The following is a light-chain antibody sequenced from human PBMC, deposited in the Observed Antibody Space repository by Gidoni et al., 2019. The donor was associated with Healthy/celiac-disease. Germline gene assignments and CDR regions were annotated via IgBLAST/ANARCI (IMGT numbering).Light chain of an antibody. CDR3: QQSYSTPHT. CDR2: AAS. Sequence: GDRVTITSRASQSISSYLNWYQQKPGKAPKLLIYAASSLQSGVPSRFSGSGSGTDFTLTISSLQPEDFATYYYQQSYSTPHTFGQGTKLEIK. V-gene: IGKV1-39*01. CDR1: QSISSY. J-gene: IGKJ2*01.